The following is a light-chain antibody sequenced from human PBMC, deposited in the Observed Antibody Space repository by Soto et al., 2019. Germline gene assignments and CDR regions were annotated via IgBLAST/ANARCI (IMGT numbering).Light chain of an antibody. Sequence: EIVMTQSPATLSVSPGARATLSCRASQSVGSNLAWYQQKPGQGPRLLIYGASIRATGIPARFSGSGSGTEFTLTISSLQPEDAAIYYCQQHQDWPPITFGEGTKVEIK. CDR3: QQHQDWPPIT. J-gene: IGKJ4*01. CDR1: QSVGSN. V-gene: IGKV3-15*01. CDR2: GAS.